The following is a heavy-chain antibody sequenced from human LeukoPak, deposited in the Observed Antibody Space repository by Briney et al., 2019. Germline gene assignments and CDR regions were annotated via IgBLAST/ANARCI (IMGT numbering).Heavy chain of an antibody. V-gene: IGHV4-59*01. CDR1: GGSIGDYY. D-gene: IGHD2-2*01. Sequence: SETLSLTCAVSGGSIGDYYWSWIRQAPGKGLEWIGYIYYSGSTNYNPSLKSRVTISVDTSKNQFSLKLSSVTAADTAVYYCAVQLVVPAAGALYYYYGMDVWGQGTTVTVSS. CDR3: AVQLVVPAAGALYYYYGMDV. J-gene: IGHJ6*02. CDR2: IYYSGST.